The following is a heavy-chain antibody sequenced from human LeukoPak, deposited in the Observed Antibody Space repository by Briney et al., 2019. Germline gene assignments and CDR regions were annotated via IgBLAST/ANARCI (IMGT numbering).Heavy chain of an antibody. CDR2: IYNSGST. CDR3: ATWRTAKTGFDY. Sequence: SETLSLTCTLSGGSISSNYWTWIRQPPGKGLEWIGYIYNSGSTNYNPSLKSRVTISVDTSKNQFSLRLSSVTAADTAVYYCATWRTAKTGFDYWGQGTLVTVSS. V-gene: IGHV4-4*08. D-gene: IGHD1-1*01. CDR1: GGSISSNY. J-gene: IGHJ4*02.